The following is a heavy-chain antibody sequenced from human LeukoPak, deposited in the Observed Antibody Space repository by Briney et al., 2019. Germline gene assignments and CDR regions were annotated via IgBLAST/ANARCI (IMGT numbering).Heavy chain of an antibody. D-gene: IGHD3-22*01. J-gene: IGHJ4*02. V-gene: IGHV3-11*04. Sequence: PGGSLRLSCAASGFTFSDYYMSWIRQAPRDGLEWVSYIRSSGSTIYYADSVKGRFTISRDNAKNSLYLQMNSLRAEDTAVYYCARAGSYYDSSGYYYRPRKYYFDYWGQGTLVTVSS. CDR2: IRSSGSTI. CDR1: GFTFSDYY. CDR3: ARAGSYYDSSGYYYRPRKYYFDY.